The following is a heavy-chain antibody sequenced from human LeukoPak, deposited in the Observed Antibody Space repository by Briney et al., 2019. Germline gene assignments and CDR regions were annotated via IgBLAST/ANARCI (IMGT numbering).Heavy chain of an antibody. CDR1: GYTFTGYY. CDR2: INPNSGGT. CDR3: ARGLYGGGYDSFDY. J-gene: IGHJ4*02. V-gene: IGHV1-2*04. Sequence: ASVKVSCKASGYTFTGYYMHWVRQAPGQGLEWMGWINPNSGGTNYAQKFQGWVTMTRDTSISTAYMELSRLRSDDTAVYYCARGLYGGGYDSFDYWGQGTLVTVSS. D-gene: IGHD5-12*01.